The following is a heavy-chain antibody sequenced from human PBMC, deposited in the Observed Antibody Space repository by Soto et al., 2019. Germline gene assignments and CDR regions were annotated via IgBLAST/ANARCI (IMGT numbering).Heavy chain of an antibody. Sequence: SLRLSCAASGFICSSYMAWVRQAPGKGLEWASVIYNDGTTYYSQSVEGRFTISRDTSKNTLYLQMDRLSDEDTAVYYCVRPLPSGQTHARDVWGQGTTVTVSS. CDR3: VRPLPSGQTHARDV. J-gene: IGHJ6*02. V-gene: IGHV3-53*01. CDR1: GFICSSY. D-gene: IGHD3-10*01. CDR2: IYNDGTT.